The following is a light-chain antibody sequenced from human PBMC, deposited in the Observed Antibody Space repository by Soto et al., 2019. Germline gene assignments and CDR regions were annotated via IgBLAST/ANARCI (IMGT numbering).Light chain of an antibody. Sequence: EIVLTQAPATLSLSPGERATLSCRASQSVSSYLAWYQQKPGQAPRLLIYDASNRATGIPAGFSGSGSGTDFTLTIRSLETEFFEGYGYHQRSNWLPLTCGG. CDR3: HQRSNWLPLT. CDR2: DAS. CDR1: QSVSSY. J-gene: IGKJ4*01. V-gene: IGKV3-11*01.